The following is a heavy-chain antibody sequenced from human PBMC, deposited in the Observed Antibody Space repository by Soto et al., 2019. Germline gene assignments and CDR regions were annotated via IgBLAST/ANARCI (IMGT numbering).Heavy chain of an antibody. Sequence: GGSLRLSCAASGFTFSSYSMNWVRQAPGKGLEWVSSISSSSSYIYYADSVKGRFTISRDNAKNSLYLQMNSLRAEDTAVYYCARVGIITGPARDWGKGTLVTVSS. CDR2: ISSSSSYI. CDR3: ARVGIITGPARD. J-gene: IGHJ4*02. CDR1: GFTFSSYS. D-gene: IGHD1-20*01. V-gene: IGHV3-21*01.